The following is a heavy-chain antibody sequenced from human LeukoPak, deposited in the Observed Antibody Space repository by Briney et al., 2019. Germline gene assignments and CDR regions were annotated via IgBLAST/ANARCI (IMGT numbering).Heavy chain of an antibody. CDR1: GGSISSYY. Sequence: SETLSLTCTVSGGSISSYYWSWIRQPPGKGLEWIGYIYYSGSTNYNPPLKSRVTISVDTSKNQFSLKLSSVTAADTAVYYCARETRAVAGLFDYWGQGTLVTVSS. J-gene: IGHJ4*02. V-gene: IGHV4-59*01. CDR2: IYYSGST. D-gene: IGHD6-19*01. CDR3: ARETRAVAGLFDY.